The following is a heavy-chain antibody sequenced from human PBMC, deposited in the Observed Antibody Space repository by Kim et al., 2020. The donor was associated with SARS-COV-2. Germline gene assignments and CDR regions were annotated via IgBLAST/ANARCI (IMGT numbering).Heavy chain of an antibody. CDR3: ARGRSSFDY. D-gene: IGHD1-26*01. J-gene: IGHJ4*02. V-gene: IGHV3-7*01. Sequence: TEKYYVDSVKGRFTRSRDNAKNSLFLKMNNLKVDETAGYYCARGRSSFDYWGRGTLLTVSA. CDR2: TEK.